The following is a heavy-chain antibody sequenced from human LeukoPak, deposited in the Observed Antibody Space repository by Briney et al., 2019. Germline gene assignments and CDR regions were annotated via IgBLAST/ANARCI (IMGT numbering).Heavy chain of an antibody. CDR1: GYTFTGYY. D-gene: IGHD1-7*01. V-gene: IGHV1-2*02. CDR3: ASWTGTKRRDDAFDI. CDR2: INPNSGGT. Sequence: ASVKVSCKASGYTFTGYYMHWVRQASGQGLEWMGWINPNSGGTNYAQKFQGRVTMTRDTSISTAYMELSRLRSDDTAVYYCASWTGTKRRDDAFDIWGQGTMVTVSS. J-gene: IGHJ3*02.